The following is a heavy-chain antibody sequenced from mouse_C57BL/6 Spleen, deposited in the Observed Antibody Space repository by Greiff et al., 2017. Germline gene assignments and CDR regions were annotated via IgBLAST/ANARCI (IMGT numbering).Heavy chain of an antibody. CDR2: ISYDGSN. CDR1: GYSITSGYY. J-gene: IGHJ3*01. V-gene: IGHV3-6*01. CDR3: ARLGFYDGYSAFAD. D-gene: IGHD2-3*01. Sequence: EVKLMESGPGLVKPSQSLSLTCSVTGYSITSGYYWNWIRQFPGNKLEWMGSISYDGSNNYNPSLKNRISITRDTSKNQFFLKLNSVTTEDTATYYCARLGFYDGYSAFADWGQGTLGTVSA.